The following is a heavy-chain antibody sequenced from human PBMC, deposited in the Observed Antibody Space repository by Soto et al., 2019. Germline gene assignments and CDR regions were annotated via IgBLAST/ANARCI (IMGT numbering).Heavy chain of an antibody. CDR3: ARNVDTRLHTLDY. J-gene: IGHJ4*02. CDR2: INHSGST. D-gene: IGHD2-21*01. Sequence: SGTLSLTCAVYGGSFSGDYWSWIRQPPGKGLEWIGEINHSGSTNYNPSLKSRVTISVDTSKNQFSLKLSSVTAADTAVYYCARNVDTRLHTLDYWGQGTLVTVSS. CDR1: GGSFSGDY. V-gene: IGHV4-34*01.